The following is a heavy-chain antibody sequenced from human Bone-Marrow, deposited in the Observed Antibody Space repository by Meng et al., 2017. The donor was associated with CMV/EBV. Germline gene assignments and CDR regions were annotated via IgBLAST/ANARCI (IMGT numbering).Heavy chain of an antibody. CDR2: MNPNSGNT. V-gene: IGHV1-8*01. CDR1: GYTFTSYD. D-gene: IGHD3-3*01. CDR3: ARDGGFWSGYYKTTFDY. J-gene: IGHJ4*02. Sequence: ASVKVSCKASGYTFTSYDINWVRQATGQGLEWMGWMNPNSGNTGYAQKFQGRVTMTRNTSISTAYMELSSLRSEDTAVYYCARDGGFWSGYYKTTFDYWGQGTLVTVSS.